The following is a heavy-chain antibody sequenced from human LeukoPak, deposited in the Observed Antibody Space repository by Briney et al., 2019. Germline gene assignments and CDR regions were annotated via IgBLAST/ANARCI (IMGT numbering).Heavy chain of an antibody. CDR2: IKSKTDGGTT. D-gene: IGHD4-23*01. CDR3: TTDSYGGNSAAFDI. Sequence: GGSLRLSCAASGFTFSNAWTSWVRQAPGKGLEWVGRIKSKTDGGTTDYAAPVKGRFTISRDDSKNTLYLQMNSLKTEDTAVYYCTTDSYGGNSAAFDIWGQGTMVTVSS. CDR1: GFTFSNAW. V-gene: IGHV3-15*01. J-gene: IGHJ3*02.